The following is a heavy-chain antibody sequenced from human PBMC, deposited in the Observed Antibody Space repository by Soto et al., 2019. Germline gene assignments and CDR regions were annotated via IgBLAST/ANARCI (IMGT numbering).Heavy chain of an antibody. CDR3: AKQCGDHVGGYYYYYSMDV. CDR1: GYTFTSYD. J-gene: IGHJ6*03. V-gene: IGHV1-8*01. Sequence: ASVKVSCKASGYTFTSYDINWVRQATGQGLEWMGWMNPNSGNTGYAQKFQGRVTMTRNTSISTAYMELSSLRSEDTAVYYCAKQCGDHVGGYYYYYSMDVWGKGTTVTVSS. CDR2: MNPNSGNT. D-gene: IGHD2-21*02.